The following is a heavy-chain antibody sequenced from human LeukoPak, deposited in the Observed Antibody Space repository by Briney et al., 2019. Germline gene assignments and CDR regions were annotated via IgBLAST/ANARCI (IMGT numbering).Heavy chain of an antibody. D-gene: IGHD3-3*01. J-gene: IGHJ4*02. CDR3: ARGGYAFWSQRLYYFDY. CDR1: GGSISSYY. CDR2: IYYSGST. V-gene: IGHV4-59*12. Sequence: SETLSLTCTVSGGSISSYYWSWIRQPPGKGLEWIGYIYYSGSTNYNPSLKSRVTISVDTSKNQFSLKLSSVTAADTAVYYCARGGYAFWSQRLYYFDYWGQGTLVTVSS.